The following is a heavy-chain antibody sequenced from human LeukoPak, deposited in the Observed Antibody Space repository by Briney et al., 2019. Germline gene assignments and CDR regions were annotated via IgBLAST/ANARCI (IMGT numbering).Heavy chain of an antibody. Sequence: PGGSLRLSCAASGFTFSSYWMSWVRQAPGKGLEWVANIKQDGSEKYYVDSVKGRFTISRDNAKNSLYLQMNSLRAEDTAVYYCARDNQLLEMAIGGFDYWGQGTLVTVSS. V-gene: IGHV3-7*01. CDR3: ARDNQLLEMAIGGFDY. D-gene: IGHD5-24*01. J-gene: IGHJ4*02. CDR1: GFTFSSYW. CDR2: IKQDGSEK.